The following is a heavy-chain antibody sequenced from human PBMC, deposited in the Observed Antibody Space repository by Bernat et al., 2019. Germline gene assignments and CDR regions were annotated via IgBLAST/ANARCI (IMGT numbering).Heavy chain of an antibody. CDR1: GFTFSSYA. CDR2: ISYDGSNQ. J-gene: IGHJ6*02. Sequence: VQLVESGGGVVQPGRSLRLSCAASGFTFSSYAMHWVRQAPGKGLEWVAVISYDGSNQYYADSVKGRFTISRDNSKNTLYLQMNSLRAEDTAVYYCARVGSTASYYYYGMDVWGQGTTVTVSS. D-gene: IGHD5/OR15-5a*01. CDR3: ARVGSTASYYYYGMDV. V-gene: IGHV3-30-3*01.